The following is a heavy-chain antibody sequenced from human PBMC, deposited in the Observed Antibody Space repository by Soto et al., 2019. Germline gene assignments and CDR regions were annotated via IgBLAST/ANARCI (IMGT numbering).Heavy chain of an antibody. D-gene: IGHD3-10*01. J-gene: IGHJ4*02. CDR1: GCTFSSYS. CDR3: AKDVFRVWFGDLLSFDY. Sequence: GALRLSGAVSGCTFSSYSRSWVRQAPGKGLEWVAVISASGDSTNYADSVNGRFIISRDNSKNTLYLQMNSLRVEDAAVYFCAKDVFRVWFGDLLSFDYWGQGTQVTVSS. CDR2: ISASGDST. V-gene: IGHV3-23*01.